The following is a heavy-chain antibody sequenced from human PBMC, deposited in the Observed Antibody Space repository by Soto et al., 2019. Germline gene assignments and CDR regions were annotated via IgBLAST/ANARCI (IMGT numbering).Heavy chain of an antibody. CDR3: AKGDYRGFDY. Sequence: QVQLVESGGGVVQPGRSLRLSCAASGFTFSSYGMHWVRQAPGKGLEWVAVISYDGSNKYYADSVKGRFTISRDNSKNTLYLQMNSLRAGDTAVYYCAKGDYRGFDYWGQGTLVTVSS. J-gene: IGHJ4*02. D-gene: IGHD4-4*01. V-gene: IGHV3-30*18. CDR1: GFTFSSYG. CDR2: ISYDGSNK.